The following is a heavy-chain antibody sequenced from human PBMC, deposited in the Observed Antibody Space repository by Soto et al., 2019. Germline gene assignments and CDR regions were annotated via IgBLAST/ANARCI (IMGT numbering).Heavy chain of an antibody. J-gene: IGHJ1*01. Sequence: EVQLLESGGGLVQPGGSLRLSCAASGFTFSSYAMSWVRQAPGKGLGWVSAISGSGGSTYYADSVKGRFTISRDNSKNTRYLQINSRRAEDSAVYDCAKAVRNYDGSGYSFLFYLQHWGQGTLVTVSS. CDR3: AKAVRNYDGSGYSFLFYLQH. CDR2: ISGSGGST. V-gene: IGHV3-23*01. D-gene: IGHD3-22*01. CDR1: GFTFSSYA.